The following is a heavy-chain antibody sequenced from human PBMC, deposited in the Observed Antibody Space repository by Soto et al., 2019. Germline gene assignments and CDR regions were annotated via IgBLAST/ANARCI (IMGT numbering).Heavy chain of an antibody. D-gene: IGHD2-15*01. Sequence: GASVKVSCKASGYTFTSYGISWVRQAPGQGLEWMGWISAYNGNTNYAQKLQGRVTMTTDTSTSTAYMELRSLRSDDTAVYYCARDHEMGCSGGSCPINWFDPWGQGTLVTVSS. V-gene: IGHV1-18*01. CDR2: ISAYNGNT. J-gene: IGHJ5*02. CDR1: GYTFTSYG. CDR3: ARDHEMGCSGGSCPINWFDP.